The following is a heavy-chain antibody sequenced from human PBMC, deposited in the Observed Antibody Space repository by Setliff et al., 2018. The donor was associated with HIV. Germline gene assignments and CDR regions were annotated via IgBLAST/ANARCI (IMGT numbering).Heavy chain of an antibody. Sequence: SETLSLTCTVSGGSFRVYYWTWVRQPPGKGLEWIGNIYTSENTNYNPSLQSRLTISVDTSKNQFSLKLSSVTAADTAVYYCARGPPNIAAAGRVDYWGQGTLITVSS. D-gene: IGHD6-13*01. CDR2: IYTSENT. J-gene: IGHJ4*02. CDR1: GGSFRVYY. V-gene: IGHV4-4*08. CDR3: ARGPPNIAAAGRVDY.